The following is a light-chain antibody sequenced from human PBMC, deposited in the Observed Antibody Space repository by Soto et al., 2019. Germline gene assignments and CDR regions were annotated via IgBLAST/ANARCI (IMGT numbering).Light chain of an antibody. CDR1: QSSSW. CDR2: GAS. J-gene: IGKJ4*01. Sequence: DIQMTQSPSTLSASVGDRVTITCRASQSSSWLAWYQQKPGKAPKLLIYGASTLQSGVPSRFSGSGSGTEFTLTISSLQPEDVATYFCQQLNTYPAFGGGTKVEI. V-gene: IGKV1-5*01. CDR3: QQLNTYPA.